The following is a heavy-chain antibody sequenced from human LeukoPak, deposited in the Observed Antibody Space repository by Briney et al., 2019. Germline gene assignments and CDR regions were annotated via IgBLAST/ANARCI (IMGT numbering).Heavy chain of an antibody. D-gene: IGHD3-10*01. CDR2: ISSSGSTI. Sequence: GGSLRLSCTASGFTFGDYAMSWVRQAPGKGLEWVSYISSSGSTIYYADSVKGRFTISRDNAKNSLYLQMNSLRAEDTAVYYCARVVPVHYFDYWGQGTLVTVSS. CDR1: GFTFGDYA. V-gene: IGHV3-48*03. CDR3: ARVVPVHYFDY. J-gene: IGHJ4*02.